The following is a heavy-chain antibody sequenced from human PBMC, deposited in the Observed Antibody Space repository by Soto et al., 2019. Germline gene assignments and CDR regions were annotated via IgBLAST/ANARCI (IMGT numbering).Heavy chain of an antibody. Sequence: SVKVSCKASGGTFSSYAISWVRQAPGQGLEWMGGIIPIFGTANYAQKFQGRVTITADESTSTAYMELSSLRSEDTAVYYCERVSLVGGSSIEGSYYYYGMDVWGQGTTVTVSS. CDR1: GGTFSSYA. V-gene: IGHV1-69*13. CDR3: ERVSLVGGSSIEGSYYYYGMDV. J-gene: IGHJ6*02. CDR2: IIPIFGTA. D-gene: IGHD1-26*01.